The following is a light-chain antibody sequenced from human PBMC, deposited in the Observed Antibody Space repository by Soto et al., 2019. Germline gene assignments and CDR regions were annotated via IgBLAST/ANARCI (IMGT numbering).Light chain of an antibody. Sequence: EIVMTQSPATLSVSPGERATLSCRASQSVSSNLAWYQHKPGQAPRLLIYGASTRATGIPARFSGSGSGTEFTLTISSLQSEDFAGYYCQQYNNWPPLTFGGGTKVEIK. CDR1: QSVSSN. J-gene: IGKJ4*01. CDR3: QQYNNWPPLT. CDR2: GAS. V-gene: IGKV3-15*01.